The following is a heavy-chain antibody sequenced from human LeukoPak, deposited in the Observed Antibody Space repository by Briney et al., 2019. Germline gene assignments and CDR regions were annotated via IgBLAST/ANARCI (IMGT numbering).Heavy chain of an antibody. V-gene: IGHV4-59*11. CDR3: ARVGRDGYNWYYYYMDV. D-gene: IGHD5-24*01. J-gene: IGHJ6*03. Sequence: PSETLSLTCTVSGVSISSHYWSWLRQPPGKGLEWIGYIYYSGSTNYNPSLKSRVTISVDTSKNQFSLKLSSVTAADTAVYHCARVGRDGYNWYYYYMDVWGKGTTVTVSS. CDR2: IYYSGST. CDR1: GVSISSHY.